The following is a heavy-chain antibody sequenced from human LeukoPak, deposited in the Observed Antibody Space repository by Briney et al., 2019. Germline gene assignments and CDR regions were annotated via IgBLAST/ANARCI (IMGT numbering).Heavy chain of an antibody. CDR1: GYTLTELS. Sequence: GASVKVSCKVSGYTLTELSMHWVRQAPGEGLEWMGGFDPEDGERIYAQKFQGRVTMTEDTSTDTAYMELSSLRSEDTAVYYCATFHSSWYSVFDYWGQGTLVTVSS. V-gene: IGHV1-24*01. J-gene: IGHJ4*02. CDR3: ATFHSSWYSVFDY. CDR2: FDPEDGER. D-gene: IGHD6-13*01.